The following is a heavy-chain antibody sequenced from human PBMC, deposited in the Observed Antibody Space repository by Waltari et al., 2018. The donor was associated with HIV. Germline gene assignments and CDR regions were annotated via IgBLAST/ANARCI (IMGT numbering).Heavy chain of an antibody. CDR1: GFIFSNAW. CDR2: IKSKTAGVSI. D-gene: IGHD1-20*01. J-gene: IGHJ4*02. V-gene: IGHV3-15*01. Sequence: EVQLVESGGGLVKPGGSLRLSCAASGFIFSNAWMSWVRQDPGKGLEWVGRIKSKTAGVSIDHAAPLKGRFTISRDDSKNTLYLHLNSLKTEDTALYYCTTGLDNFFDYWGLGTLVTVSS. CDR3: TTGLDNFFDY.